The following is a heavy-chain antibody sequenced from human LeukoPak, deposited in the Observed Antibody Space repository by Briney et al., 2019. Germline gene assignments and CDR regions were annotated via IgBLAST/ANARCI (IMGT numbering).Heavy chain of an antibody. Sequence: SLTRSLVGRSVSSSGDGSGCIRQPPGKGLEWIGTIYYSRSTYYSPSHKSRFTISVDTSKNQFSLKLSSVTAADTAVYYCARHRWMEVYGSGSYYVYYWGQGTLVTVSS. D-gene: IGHD3-10*01. V-gene: IGHV4-39*01. J-gene: IGHJ4*02. CDR2: IYYSRST. CDR1: GRSVSSSGDG. CDR3: ARHRWMEVYGSGSYYVYY.